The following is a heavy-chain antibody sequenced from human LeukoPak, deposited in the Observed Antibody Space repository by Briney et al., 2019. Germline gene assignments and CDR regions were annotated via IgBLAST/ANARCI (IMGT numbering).Heavy chain of an antibody. D-gene: IGHD3-22*01. CDR3: ARDWLAGNPYHAFDL. CDR2: ISSSGSTI. V-gene: IGHV3-11*01. CDR1: GFTFSDYY. Sequence: GGSLRLSCAASGFTFSDYYMSWIRQAPGKGLEWVSYISSSGSTIYYADSVKGRFTISRDNAKNSLYLQMNSLRAEDTAVYYCARDWLAGNPYHAFDLWGKGTMVTVSS. J-gene: IGHJ3*01.